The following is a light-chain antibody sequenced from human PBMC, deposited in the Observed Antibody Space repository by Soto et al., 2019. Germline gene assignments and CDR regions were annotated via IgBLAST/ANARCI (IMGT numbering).Light chain of an antibody. CDR3: QQYESSWT. CDR1: QSISSTF. CDR2: GAS. J-gene: IGKJ1*01. Sequence: EIVLTQSPGTLSLSPGEGATLSCRASQSISSTFLAWYQHKPGQAPRVLIYGASRRAAGIPDRFSGSGSGTDSTLTISRLEPEDFAVYYCQQYESSWTFGQGTKVEVK. V-gene: IGKV3-20*01.